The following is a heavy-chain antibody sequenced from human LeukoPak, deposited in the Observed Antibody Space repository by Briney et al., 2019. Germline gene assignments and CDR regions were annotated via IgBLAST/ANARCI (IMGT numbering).Heavy chain of an antibody. J-gene: IGHJ4*02. CDR3: ARQGCTNGVCYVADY. Sequence: SETLSLTCTVSGGSISSYYWSWIRQPPGKGLEWIGYMYYSGSTNYNPSLKSRVTISVDTSKNQFSLKLSSVTAADTAVYYCARQGCTNGVCYVADYWGQGTLVTVSS. V-gene: IGHV4-59*08. D-gene: IGHD2-8*01. CDR1: GGSISSYY. CDR2: MYYSGST.